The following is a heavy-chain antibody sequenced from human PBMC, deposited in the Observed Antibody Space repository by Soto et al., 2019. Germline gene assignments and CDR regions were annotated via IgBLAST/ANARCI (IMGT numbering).Heavy chain of an antibody. J-gene: IGHJ3*02. CDR1: GYTFTDYY. CDR3: TRENIENSDGLYDAFDI. CDR2: MNPKGGGA. Sequence: GASVKVSCKTSGYTFTDYYTHWVRQAPGQGLEWMGWMNPKGGGAYFAQKFQGRVTLTRDTSIGTAYIEVNSLTSDDTAVYFCTRENIENSDGLYDAFDIWGQGTTVTVSS. V-gene: IGHV1-2*02. D-gene: IGHD5-18*01.